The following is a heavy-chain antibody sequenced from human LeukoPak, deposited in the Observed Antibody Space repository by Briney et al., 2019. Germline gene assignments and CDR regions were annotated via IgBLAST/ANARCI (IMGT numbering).Heavy chain of an antibody. D-gene: IGHD6-19*01. CDR1: GYSISSGYY. CDR3: ARDHRIAVAGTGGFDY. V-gene: IGHV4-38-2*02. CDR2: IYYSGST. Sequence: KPSETLSLTCTVSGYSISSGYYWGWIRQPPGKGLEWIGYIYYSGSTNYNPSLKSRVTISVDTSKNQFSLKLSSVTAADTAVYYCARDHRIAVAGTGGFDYWGQGTLVTVSS. J-gene: IGHJ4*02.